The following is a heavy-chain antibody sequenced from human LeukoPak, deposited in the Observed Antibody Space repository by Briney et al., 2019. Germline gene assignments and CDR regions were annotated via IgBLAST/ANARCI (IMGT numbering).Heavy chain of an antibody. CDR2: IYYSGST. D-gene: IGHD6-13*01. J-gene: IGHJ4*02. CDR1: GGSISRSSCY. V-gene: IGHV4-39*01. Sequence: SETLSLTCTVSGGSISRSSCYWGWIRQPPGKGLEWIGSIYYSGSTYYNPSLKSRVTISVDTSKNQFSLKLSSVTAADTAVYYCARHRIAAAGTVRPLFDYWGQGTLVTVSP. CDR3: ARHRIAAAGTVRPLFDY.